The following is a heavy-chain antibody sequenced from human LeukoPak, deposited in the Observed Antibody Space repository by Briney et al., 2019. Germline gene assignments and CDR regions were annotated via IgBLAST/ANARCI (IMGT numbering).Heavy chain of an antibody. D-gene: IGHD1-26*01. CDR3: PRGRYPHTYDAFDI. CDR1: SGSISSYY. V-gene: IGHV4-59*01. J-gene: IGHJ3*02. Sequence: SETLSLTCTVSSGSISSYYWSWSRQPPGKGQEWIGYIYYSGSTNYNPSLTSRVTISVDTSTNQFSLKLSSVTAADTAVYYCPRGRYPHTYDAFDIWGQGTMVTVSS. CDR2: IYYSGST.